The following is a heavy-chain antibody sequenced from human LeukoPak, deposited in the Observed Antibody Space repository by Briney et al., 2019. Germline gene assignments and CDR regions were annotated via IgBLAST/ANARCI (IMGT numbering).Heavy chain of an antibody. Sequence: SETLSLTCAVYGGSFSSYYWSWIRQPPGKGLEWIGEINRSGSTNYNPSLKSRVTISVDTSKNQFSLNLSSVTAADTAVYYCARRGYSYGTWGQGTLVTVSS. J-gene: IGHJ4*02. CDR3: ARRGYSYGT. D-gene: IGHD5-18*01. V-gene: IGHV4-34*01. CDR1: GGSFSSYY. CDR2: INRSGST.